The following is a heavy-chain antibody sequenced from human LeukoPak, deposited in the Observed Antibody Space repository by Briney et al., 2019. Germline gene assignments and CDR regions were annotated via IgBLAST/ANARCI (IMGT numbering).Heavy chain of an antibody. CDR3: ARESGGYDSSGYPFDY. CDR2: IYYGGST. J-gene: IGHJ4*02. Sequence: PSETLSLTCTVSGGSISSYYWSWIRQPPGKGLEWIGYIYYGGSTNYNPSLKSRVTISVDTSKNQFSLKLSSVTAADTAVYYCARESGGYDSSGYPFDYWGQGTLVTVSS. CDR1: GGSISSYY. D-gene: IGHD3-22*01. V-gene: IGHV4-59*01.